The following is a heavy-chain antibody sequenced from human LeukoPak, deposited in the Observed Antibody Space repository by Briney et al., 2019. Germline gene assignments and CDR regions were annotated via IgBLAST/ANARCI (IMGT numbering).Heavy chain of an antibody. V-gene: IGHV3-23*01. D-gene: IGHD7-27*01. CDR3: AKDGGLWVSAHWGDS. J-gene: IGHJ5*01. CDR2: ITTSDGNT. Sequence: PGGSLRLSCAASGFTFSSYTMSWVRQAPGKGLEWVSTITTSDGNTYYADSVKGRLTVSRDNSKNTLFLQMNSLGAEDTAVYYCAKDGGLWVSAHWGDSWGRGTLVTVSS. CDR1: GFTFSSYT.